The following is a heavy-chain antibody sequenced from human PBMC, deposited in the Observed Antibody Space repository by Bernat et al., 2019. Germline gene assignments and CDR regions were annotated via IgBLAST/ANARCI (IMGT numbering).Heavy chain of an antibody. V-gene: IGHV3-48*03. CDR1: GFTFSSYE. J-gene: IGHJ4*02. CDR2: ISSSGSTI. Sequence: VQLVESGGGVVQPGGSLRLSCAASGFTFSSYEMNWVRQAPGKGLEWVSYISSSGSTIYYADSVKGRFTISRDNAKNSLYLQMNSLRAEDTAVYYCARETVVAATRIQTLDYWGQGTLVTVSS. D-gene: IGHD2-15*01. CDR3: ARETVVAATRIQTLDY.